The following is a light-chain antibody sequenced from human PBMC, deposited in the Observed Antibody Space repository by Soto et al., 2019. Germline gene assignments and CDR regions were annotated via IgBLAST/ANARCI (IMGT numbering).Light chain of an antibody. CDR3: HHRSNCLWT. J-gene: IGKJ1*01. Sequence: EIVLTQSPATLSLSPGERATLSCRASQSVSRYLAWYQQKPGQAPRLLIYDASNRATGIPARFSGSGSGTDFTLTITSLEPKDFTVYYCHHRSNCLWTFGQATKVQIK. CDR2: DAS. CDR1: QSVSRY. V-gene: IGKV3-11*01.